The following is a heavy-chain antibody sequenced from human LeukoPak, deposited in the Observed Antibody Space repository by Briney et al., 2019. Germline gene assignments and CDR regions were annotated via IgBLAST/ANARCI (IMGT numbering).Heavy chain of an antibody. V-gene: IGHV1-69*13. CDR2: IIPIFGTA. Sequence: SVKVSCKASGGTFSSYAISWVRQAPGQGLEWMGGIIPIFGTANYAQKFRGRVTITADESTSTAYMELSSLRSEDTAVYYCASFPISYYYGMDVWGQGTTVTVSS. CDR1: GGTFSSYA. J-gene: IGHJ6*02. D-gene: IGHD5-12*01. CDR3: ASFPISYYYGMDV.